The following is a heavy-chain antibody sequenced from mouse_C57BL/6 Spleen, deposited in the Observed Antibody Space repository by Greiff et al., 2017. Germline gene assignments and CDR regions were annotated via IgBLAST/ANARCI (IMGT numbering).Heavy chain of an antibody. CDR1: GYAFSSSW. Sequence: QVQLQQSGPELVKPGASVKISCKASGYAFSSSWMNWVKQRPGKGLEWIGRIYPGDGDTNYNGKFKGQATLTADKSSSTAYMQLSSLTSEDSAVYFCASYYSNVWFAYWGQGTLVTVSA. CDR2: IYPGDGDT. D-gene: IGHD2-5*01. V-gene: IGHV1-82*01. J-gene: IGHJ3*01. CDR3: ASYYSNVWFAY.